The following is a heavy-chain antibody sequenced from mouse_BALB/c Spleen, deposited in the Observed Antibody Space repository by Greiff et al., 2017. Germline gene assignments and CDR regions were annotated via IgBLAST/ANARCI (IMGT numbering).Heavy chain of an antibody. Sequence: EVKLVESGGGLVQPGGSRKLSCAASGFTFSSFGMHWVRQAPEKGLEWVAYISSGSSTIYYADTVKGRFTISRDNPKNTLFLQMTSLRSEDTAMYYCARSEDGYLYAMDYWGQGTSVTVSS. CDR3: ARSEDGYLYAMDY. CDR1: GFTFSSFG. CDR2: ISSGSSTI. D-gene: IGHD2-3*01. J-gene: IGHJ4*01. V-gene: IGHV5-17*02.